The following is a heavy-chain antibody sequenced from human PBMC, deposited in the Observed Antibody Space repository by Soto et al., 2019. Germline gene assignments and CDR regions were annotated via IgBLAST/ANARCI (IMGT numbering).Heavy chain of an antibody. CDR2: IIPIFGTA. V-gene: IGHV1-69*01. D-gene: IGHD1-26*01. CDR1: GGTFSSYA. Sequence: QVQLVQSGAEVKKPGSSVKVSCKASGGTFSSYAISWVRQAPGQGLEWMGGIIPIFGTANYAQKFQGRVTITADESTSTADMELSSRRYADTAVYYCAGGGATISYYYYGMDVWGQGTTVTVSS. CDR3: AGGGATISYYYYGMDV. J-gene: IGHJ6*02.